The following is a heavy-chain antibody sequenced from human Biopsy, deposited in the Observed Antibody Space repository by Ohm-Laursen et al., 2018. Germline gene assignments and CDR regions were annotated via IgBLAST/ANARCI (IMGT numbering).Heavy chain of an antibody. D-gene: IGHD6-19*01. J-gene: IGHJ2*01. V-gene: IGHV4-4*07. Sequence: SQTLSLTCSVSGGSTNDYFWSWTRQPAGETLEWIGRIYSSGGSSYNPSLKSRISMSMDTSNNQFSLTLTSVTAADTAVYYCARTPGKAVAGRFLDLWGRGTLVTVSS. CDR1: GGSTNDYF. CDR2: IYSSGGS. CDR3: ARTPGKAVAGRFLDL.